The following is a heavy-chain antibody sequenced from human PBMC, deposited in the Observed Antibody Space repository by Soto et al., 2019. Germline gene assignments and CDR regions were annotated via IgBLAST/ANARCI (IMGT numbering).Heavy chain of an antibody. CDR1: GFTFSSYA. CDR2: IYSGGST. Sequence: GGSLRLSCAASGFTFSSYAMSRVRQAPGKGLEWVSVIYSGGSTYYADSVKGRFTISRHNSKNTLYLQMNSLRAEDTAVYYCARGRWNDVSLIFDYWGQGTLVTVSS. J-gene: IGHJ4*02. D-gene: IGHD1-1*01. CDR3: ARGRWNDVSLIFDY. V-gene: IGHV3-53*04.